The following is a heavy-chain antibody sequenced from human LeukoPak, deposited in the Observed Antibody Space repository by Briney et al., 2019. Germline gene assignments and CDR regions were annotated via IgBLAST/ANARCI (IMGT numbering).Heavy chain of an antibody. CDR1: NGSISSYY. Sequence: SETLSLTCSVSNGSISSYYWTWIRQPPGKGLEWIGYIYIRGSTNYNPSLKRRVTISVDPSKNQSSLKLSSVPAADTAVYYCARTSRAWFDPWGQGTLVTVSS. CDR2: IYIRGST. V-gene: IGHV4-4*09. CDR3: ARTSRAWFDP. J-gene: IGHJ5*02. D-gene: IGHD2-2*01.